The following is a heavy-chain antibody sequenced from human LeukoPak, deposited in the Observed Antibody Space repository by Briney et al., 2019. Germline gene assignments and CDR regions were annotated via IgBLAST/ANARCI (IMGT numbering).Heavy chain of an antibody. CDR2: ISSSGSTI. Sequence: GSLRLSCAASGFTFSDNYMSWIRQAPGKGLEWVSYISSSGSTIYYADSVKGRFTISRDNAKNSLYLQMNSLRAEDTAVYYCARGYDSSGYYYVNFDYWGQGTLVTVSS. CDR1: GFTFSDNY. V-gene: IGHV3-11*04. CDR3: ARGYDSSGYYYVNFDY. J-gene: IGHJ4*02. D-gene: IGHD3-22*01.